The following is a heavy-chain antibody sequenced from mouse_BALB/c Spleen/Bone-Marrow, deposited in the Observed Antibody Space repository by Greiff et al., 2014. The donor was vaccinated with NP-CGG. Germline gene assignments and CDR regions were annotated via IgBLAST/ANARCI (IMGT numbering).Heavy chain of an antibody. CDR2: INPYNGDT. CDR3: GREIYYGNPDY. Sequence: VQLQQPGPELVKPGASVKISCKASGYSFTGYFMNWVKQSHGKSLEWIGRINPYNGDTFYNQKFKGKATLTVDKSSSTAHVELLCLTSEDSAVYYCGREIYYGNPDYWGQGTTLTVSS. CDR1: GYSFTGYF. V-gene: IGHV1-37*01. J-gene: IGHJ2*01. D-gene: IGHD2-1*01.